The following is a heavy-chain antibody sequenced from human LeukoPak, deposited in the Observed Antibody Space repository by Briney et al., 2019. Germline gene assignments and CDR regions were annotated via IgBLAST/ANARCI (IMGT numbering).Heavy chain of an antibody. D-gene: IGHD6-19*01. V-gene: IGHV1-2*02. CDR3: ARDGCSGWCSGYDY. CDR2: INPNSGGT. J-gene: IGHJ4*02. Sequence: GASVKVSCKASGYTFTGYYMHWVRQAPGQGLEWMGWINPNSGGTNYAQKFQGRVTMTRDTAISTAYMELSRLRSDDTAVYYCARDGCSGWCSGYDYWGQGTLVTVSS. CDR1: GYTFTGYY.